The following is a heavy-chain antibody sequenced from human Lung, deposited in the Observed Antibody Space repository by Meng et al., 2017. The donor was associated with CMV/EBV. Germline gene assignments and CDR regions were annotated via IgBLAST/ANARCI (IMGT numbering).Heavy chain of an antibody. V-gene: IGHV4-4*02. CDR2: IPHRGSS. D-gene: IGHD3-10*01. J-gene: IGHJ1*01. CDR1: GHSITNHNW. Sequence: QVPLRGSGPALGKPSETLSLTCAVSGHSITNHNWWAWVRQPPGKGLEWIGEIPHRGSSAYNPSLKSRVSMSIDKSKNQFSLKLTSVTAADTAVYHCLRRSGGSVWGQGTLVTVSS. CDR3: LRRSGGSV.